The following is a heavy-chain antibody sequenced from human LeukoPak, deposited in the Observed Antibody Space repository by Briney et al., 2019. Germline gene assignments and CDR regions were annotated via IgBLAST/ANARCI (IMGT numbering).Heavy chain of an antibody. CDR1: GYTFTSYG. CDR2: ISAYNGNT. Sequence: GASVKVSCKASGYTFTSYGISWVRQAPGQGLEWMGWISAYNGNTNYAQKLQGRVTMTTDTSTSTAYMELRSLRSDDTAVYYCARTSFTMIVEAEYYFDYWGQGTLVTVSS. D-gene: IGHD3-22*01. V-gene: IGHV1-18*01. J-gene: IGHJ4*02. CDR3: ARTSFTMIVEAEYYFDY.